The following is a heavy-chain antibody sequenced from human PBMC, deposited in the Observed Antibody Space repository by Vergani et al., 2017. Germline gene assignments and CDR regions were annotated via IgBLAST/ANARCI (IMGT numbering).Heavy chain of an antibody. CDR3: ALDSSGYYRFDY. D-gene: IGHD3-22*01. Sequence: QVQLHQWGAGLLKPSETLSLTCAVYGGSFSGYYWSWIRQPPGKGLEWIGEINHSGSTNYNPSLKSRVTISVDTSKNQFSLKLSSVTAADTAVYYCALDSSGYYRFDYWGQGTLVTVSS. V-gene: IGHV4-34*01. CDR2: INHSGST. J-gene: IGHJ4*02. CDR1: GGSFSGYY.